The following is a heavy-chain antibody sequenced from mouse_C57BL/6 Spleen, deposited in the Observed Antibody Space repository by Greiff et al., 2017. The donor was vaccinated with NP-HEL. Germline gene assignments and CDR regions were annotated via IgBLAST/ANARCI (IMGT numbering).Heavy chain of an antibody. D-gene: IGHD2-5*01. CDR2: INPNNGGT. J-gene: IGHJ4*01. Sequence: EVQLQQSGPELVKPGASVKISCKASGYTFTDYYMNWVKQSHGKSLEWIGDINPNNGGTSYNQKFKGKATLTVDKSSSTAYMELRSLTSEDSAVYYCARGSYYSNYGGYAMDYWGQGTSVTVSS. CDR3: ARGSYYSNYGGYAMDY. CDR1: GYTFTDYY. V-gene: IGHV1-26*01.